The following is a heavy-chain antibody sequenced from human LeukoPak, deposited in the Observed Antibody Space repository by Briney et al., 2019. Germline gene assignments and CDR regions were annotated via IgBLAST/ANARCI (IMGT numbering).Heavy chain of an antibody. CDR1: GGSISSGDYS. CDR2: IYYSGST. CDR3: ARGEDDYFDY. Sequence: KPSETLSLTCTVSGGSISSGDYSWSWIRQPPGKGLEWIGYIYYSGSTYYNPSLKSRVTISVDTSKNQFSLKLTSVTAADTAVYYCARGEDDYFDYWGQGTLVTVSS. D-gene: IGHD5-24*01. J-gene: IGHJ4*02. V-gene: IGHV4-30-4*01.